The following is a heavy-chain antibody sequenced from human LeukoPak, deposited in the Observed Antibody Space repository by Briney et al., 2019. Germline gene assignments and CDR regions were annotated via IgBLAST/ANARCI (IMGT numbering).Heavy chain of an antibody. CDR3: ARARLRGVLEY. CDR2: IYYSGST. CDR1: GDSISSGGYY. J-gene: IGHJ4*02. Sequence: SQTLSLTCTVSGDSISSGGYYWTWIRHHPGKGLEWIGFIYYSGSTYYSPSLQSRLTIAVDTSKQHFSLELTSVTAADTAVYYCARARLRGVLEYWGQGALVTVSS. V-gene: IGHV4-31*03. D-gene: IGHD3-10*01.